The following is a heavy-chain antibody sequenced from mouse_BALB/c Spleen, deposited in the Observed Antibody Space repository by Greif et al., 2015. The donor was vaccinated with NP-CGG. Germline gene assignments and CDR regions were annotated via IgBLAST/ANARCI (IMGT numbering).Heavy chain of an antibody. CDR2: INPSTGYT. D-gene: IGHD1-2*01. CDR1: GYTFTSYW. V-gene: IGHV1-7*01. Sequence: QVQLQQSGAELAKPGASVKMSCKASGYTFTSYWMHWVKQRPGQGLEWIGYINPSTGYTEYNQKFKDKATLTADKSSSTAYMQLSSLTSGDSAVYYCARRTTATYFDYWGQGTTLTVSS. J-gene: IGHJ2*01. CDR3: ARRTTATYFDY.